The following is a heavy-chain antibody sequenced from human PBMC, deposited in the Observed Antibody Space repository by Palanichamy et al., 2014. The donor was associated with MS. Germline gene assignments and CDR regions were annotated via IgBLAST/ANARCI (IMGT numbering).Heavy chain of an antibody. V-gene: IGHV3-30-3*01. CDR2: ISDDGNNK. J-gene: IGHJ4*02. D-gene: IGHD6-19*01. CDR1: GFAFSTYA. Sequence: QVQLVESGGGVVQPGTSLRLSCAASGFAFSTYAMHWVRQAPGKGLEWVATISDDGNNKIYSDSVKGRFTISRDNSKNTLYLQMNSLRAEDTAVYSCARAPSSSWHNFDHWGQGTLVSVSS. CDR3: ARAPSSSWHNFDH.